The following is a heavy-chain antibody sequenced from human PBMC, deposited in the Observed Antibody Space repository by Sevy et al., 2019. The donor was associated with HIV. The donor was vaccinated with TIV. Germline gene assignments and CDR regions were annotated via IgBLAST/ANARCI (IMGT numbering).Heavy chain of an antibody. CDR3: ARSPYYYDSSGYYYYYYGMDV. CDR1: GYTFTDYY. CDR2: INPDNGVT. Sequence: ASVKVSCKASGYTFTDYYLHWARQAPGQGLEWMGWINPDNGVTNYAQRFQGWVTMTRDTSINTAYMELSRLTAADTAVYYCARSPYYYDSSGYYYYYYGMDVWGQGTTVTVSS. V-gene: IGHV1-2*04. D-gene: IGHD3-22*01. J-gene: IGHJ6*02.